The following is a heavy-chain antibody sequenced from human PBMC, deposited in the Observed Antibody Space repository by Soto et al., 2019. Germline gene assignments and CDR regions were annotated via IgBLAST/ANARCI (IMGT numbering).Heavy chain of an antibody. V-gene: IGHV1-69*12. D-gene: IGHD3-10*01. Sequence: QVQLVQSGAEVKKPGSSVKVSCKASGGTFSSYAISWVRQAPGQGLEWMGGIIPIFGTANYAQKFQGRVTISADESTSTAYMELSSLRSDDTAVYYCARGFTYYYGSGDAFDIWGQGTMVTVSS. J-gene: IGHJ3*02. CDR1: GGTFSSYA. CDR2: IIPIFGTA. CDR3: ARGFTYYYGSGDAFDI.